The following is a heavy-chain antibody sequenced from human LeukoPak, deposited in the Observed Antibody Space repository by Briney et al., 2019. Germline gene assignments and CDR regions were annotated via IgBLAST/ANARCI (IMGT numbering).Heavy chain of an antibody. Sequence: SVTVSCTASGGTFSSYAISWVRQAPGQGLEWMGGIIPIFGTANYAQKFQGRVTITADESTSTAYMELSSLRSEDTAVYYCARGGKGYDSSGYPYYYFDYWGQGTLVTVSS. CDR3: ARGGKGYDSSGYPYYYFDY. J-gene: IGHJ4*02. D-gene: IGHD3-22*01. V-gene: IGHV1-69*01. CDR1: GGTFSSYA. CDR2: IIPIFGTA.